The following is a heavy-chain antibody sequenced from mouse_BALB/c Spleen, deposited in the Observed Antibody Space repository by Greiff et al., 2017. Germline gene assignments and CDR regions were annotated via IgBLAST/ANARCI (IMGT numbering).Heavy chain of an antibody. CDR3: TRDEVSTMITTGTSYWYFDV. Sequence: DVMLVESGGGLVKPGGSLKLSCAASGFTFSSYTMSWVRQTPEKRLEWVATISSGGSYTYYPDSVKGRFTISRDNAKNTLYLQMSSLKSEDTAMYYCTRDEVSTMITTGTSYWYFDVWGAGTTVTVSS. V-gene: IGHV5-6-4*01. CDR1: GFTFSSYT. CDR2: ISSGGSYT. D-gene: IGHD2-4*01. J-gene: IGHJ1*01.